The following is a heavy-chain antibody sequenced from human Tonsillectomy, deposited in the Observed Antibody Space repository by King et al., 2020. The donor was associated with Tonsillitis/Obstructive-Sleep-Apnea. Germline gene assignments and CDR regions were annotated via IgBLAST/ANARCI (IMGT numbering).Heavy chain of an antibody. D-gene: IGHD2-2*01. J-gene: IGHJ6*02. CDR2: IYYSGST. CDR3: ARGRGSSTYNYYGMDV. CDR1: GGSISSGGYY. Sequence: VQLQESGPGLVKPSQTLSLTCTVSGGSISSGGYYWSWIRQHPGKGLEWIGYIYYSGSTYYNPSLKSRVTISVDTSKNQFSLKLSSVTAADTAVYYCARGRGSSTYNYYGMDVWGQGTTVTVSS. V-gene: IGHV4-31*03.